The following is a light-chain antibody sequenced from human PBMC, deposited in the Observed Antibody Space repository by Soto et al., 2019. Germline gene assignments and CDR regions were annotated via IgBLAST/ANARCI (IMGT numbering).Light chain of an antibody. CDR1: QDISNY. V-gene: IGKV1-16*02. CDR3: QQYIRYPLT. Sequence: DIQMTQSPPSLSASLGDTVTITCRASQDISNYVAWFQQKPGKAPKSLIYGASSLQSGVPSKFSGSGSGTDFSLTISSLPPEDSATYYCQQYIRYPLTFGGGTKVEIK. J-gene: IGKJ4*01. CDR2: GAS.